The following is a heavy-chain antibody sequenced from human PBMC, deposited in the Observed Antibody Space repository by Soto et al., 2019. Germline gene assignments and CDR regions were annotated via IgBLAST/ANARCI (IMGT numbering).Heavy chain of an antibody. Sequence: PSETLSLTCTVSVGSTSSYYWSWIRQPPGKGLEWIASIHYSGRTNYNPSLKSRVTVSVDTSKNQFSLKLNSVTAADTAVYYCAGSTGWYWFDPWGQGTLVTVSS. CDR3: AGSTGWYWFDP. D-gene: IGHD6-19*01. CDR1: VGSTSSYY. V-gene: IGHV4-59*08. CDR2: IHYSGRT. J-gene: IGHJ5*02.